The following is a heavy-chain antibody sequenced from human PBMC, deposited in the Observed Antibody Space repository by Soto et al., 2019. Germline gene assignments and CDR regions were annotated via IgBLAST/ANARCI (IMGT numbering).Heavy chain of an antibody. D-gene: IGHD6-19*01. CDR3: ARYIAVAGTNYFDY. CDR1: DESTSAHY. J-gene: IGHJ4*02. Sequence: NPSETLSLTCAIYDESTSAHYWSWVRQPPGKGLEWIGDINRPGNTNYNPSLRSRLTISGDTSKNQFSLKLSSVTAADTAVYYCARYIAVAGTNYFDYWGQGTLVTVSS. V-gene: IGHV4-34*01. CDR2: INRPGNT.